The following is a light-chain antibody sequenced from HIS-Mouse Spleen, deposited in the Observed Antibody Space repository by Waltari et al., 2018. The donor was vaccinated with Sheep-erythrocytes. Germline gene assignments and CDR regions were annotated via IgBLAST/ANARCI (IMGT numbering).Light chain of an antibody. Sequence: QSALTQPASVSGSPGQSITISCTGTSSDVGSYNLVSWYQQHPGKAPKLMIYEGRKRPSGVANRFTGSKSGKTASRTIAVLQAEDEADYYCCSYAGSYNHVFATGTKVTVL. CDR3: CSYAGSYNHV. J-gene: IGLJ1*01. V-gene: IGLV2-14*02. CDR2: EGR. CDR1: SSDVGSYNL.